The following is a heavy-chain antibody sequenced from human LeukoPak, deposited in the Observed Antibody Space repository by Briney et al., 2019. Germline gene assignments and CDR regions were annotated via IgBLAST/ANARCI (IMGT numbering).Heavy chain of an antibody. CDR1: GGSISSYY. J-gene: IGHJ5*02. D-gene: IGHD1-26*01. V-gene: IGHV4-59*01. CDR3: ARGSGSYYKPSWFDP. Sequence: PSETLSLTCTVSGGSISSYYWSWIRQPPGKGLEWIGYIYYSGSTNYNPSLKSRVTISVDTSKNQFSLKLSSVTAADTAVYYCARGSGSYYKPSWFDPWGQGTLVTVSS. CDR2: IYYSGST.